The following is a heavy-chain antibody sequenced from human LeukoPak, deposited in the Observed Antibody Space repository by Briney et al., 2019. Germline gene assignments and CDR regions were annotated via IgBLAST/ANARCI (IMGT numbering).Heavy chain of an antibody. J-gene: IGHJ6*03. CDR3: ARSIQLLWFGEFNYYYMDV. Sequence: MSSETLSLTCTVSGGSISSYYWSWIRQPPGKGLEWIGYIYYSGSTNYNPSLKSRVTISVDTSKNQFSLKLSSVTAADTAVYYCARSIQLLWFGEFNYYYMDVWGKGTTVTVSS. CDR1: GGSISSYY. D-gene: IGHD3-10*01. V-gene: IGHV4-59*08. CDR2: IYYSGST.